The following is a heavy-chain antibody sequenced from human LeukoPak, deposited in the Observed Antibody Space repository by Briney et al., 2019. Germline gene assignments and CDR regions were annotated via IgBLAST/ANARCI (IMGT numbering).Heavy chain of an antibody. D-gene: IGHD3-22*01. J-gene: IGHJ4*02. V-gene: IGHV3-23*01. CDR1: GFTFSGYA. Sequence: PGGSLRLSCAASGFTFSGYAMSWVRQATGKGLEWVSAISGSGGSTYYADSVKGRFTISRDNSKNTLYLQMNSLRAEDTAVYYCAKSHYDSSGYYDYLGQGTLVTVSS. CDR2: ISGSGGST. CDR3: AKSHYDSSGYYDY.